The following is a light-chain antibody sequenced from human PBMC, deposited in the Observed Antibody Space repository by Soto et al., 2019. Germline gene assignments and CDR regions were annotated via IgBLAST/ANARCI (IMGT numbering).Light chain of an antibody. V-gene: IGKV3-15*01. CDR1: QSVRGV. CDR3: QQYNNWLLIT. CDR2: GAS. J-gene: IGKJ5*01. Sequence: ESMLTHSPATLSLSLGERATLSYSASQSVRGVLAWYQQKPGEAPRLLLYGASTRATGIPARFSGSGSGTEFTLTISSLQSEDFAVYYCQQYNNWLLITFGQGALLEVK.